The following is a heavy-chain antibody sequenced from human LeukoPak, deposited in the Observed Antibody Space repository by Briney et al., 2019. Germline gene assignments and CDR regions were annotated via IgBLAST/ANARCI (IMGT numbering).Heavy chain of an antibody. D-gene: IGHD3-22*01. V-gene: IGHV3-30*18. Sequence: PGRSLRLSCAASGFTFSSHDMHWVRQAPGKGLEWVAFISYDGGKKDYADSVKGRFTISRDNSRNTLYLQMNSLRAEDTAVYYCAKASAMIVVVSKHFDYWGQGTLVTVSS. CDR3: AKASAMIVVVSKHFDY. J-gene: IGHJ4*02. CDR1: GFTFSSHD. CDR2: ISYDGGKK.